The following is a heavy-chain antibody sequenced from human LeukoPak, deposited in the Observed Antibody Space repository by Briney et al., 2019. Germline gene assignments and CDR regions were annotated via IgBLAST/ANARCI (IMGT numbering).Heavy chain of an antibody. CDR1: GFTFSKYG. CDR3: ARESAVTMADYGMDV. V-gene: IGHV3-33*01. J-gene: IGHJ6*02. Sequence: GTSLRLSCAASGFTFSKYGMHWVRQAPGKGLEWVAVIWFDGINTNHADSVKGRFTISRDNSKNTLYLQMNSLRVEDTAVYYCARESAVTMADYGMDVWGQGTTVTVSS. D-gene: IGHD4-17*01. CDR2: IWFDGINT.